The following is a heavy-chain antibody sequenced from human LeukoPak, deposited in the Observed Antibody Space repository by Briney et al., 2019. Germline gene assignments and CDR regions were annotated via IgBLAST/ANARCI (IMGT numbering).Heavy chain of an antibody. V-gene: IGHV1-69*04. D-gene: IGHD5-12*01. J-gene: IGHJ5*02. Sequence: SVKVSCKASGGTFSSYAISWVRQAPGQGLEWMGGIIPILGIANYAQKFQGRVTITADKSTSTAYMELSSLRSEDTAVYYCARSRWLHTYNWFDPWGQGTLVTVSS. CDR2: IIPILGIA. CDR3: ARSRWLHTYNWFDP. CDR1: GGTFSSYA.